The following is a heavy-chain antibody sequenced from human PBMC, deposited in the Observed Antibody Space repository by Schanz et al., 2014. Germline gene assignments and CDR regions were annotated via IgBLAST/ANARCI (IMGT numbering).Heavy chain of an antibody. CDR2: ISWNSGSV. V-gene: IGHV3-9*01. J-gene: IGHJ3*01. CDR3: ARDSRYCTGVDCKGDAFDL. CDR1: GFTFDNYA. Sequence: EVQLVESGGGLVQPGRSLRLSCAASGFTFDNYAMHWVRQAPGKGLEWVSSISWNSGSVAYADSVRGRFTISRDNAKNSLYLQLNSLTADDTAVYPCARDSRYCTGVDCKGDAFDLWGQGTLVTVSS. D-gene: IGHD2-8*02.